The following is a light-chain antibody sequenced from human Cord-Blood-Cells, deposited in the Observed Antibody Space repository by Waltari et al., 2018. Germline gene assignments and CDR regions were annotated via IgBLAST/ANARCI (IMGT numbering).Light chain of an antibody. CDR3: QQYGSSPRT. Sequence: EIVLTQSPGTLHLSPREIATLSCRASQSVSSSYLAWYQRKPGQAPRLLIYGASSRATGIPDRFSGSGSGTDFTLTISRLEPEDFAVYYCQQYGSSPRTFGQGTKVEIK. CDR1: QSVSSSY. CDR2: GAS. J-gene: IGKJ1*01. V-gene: IGKV3-20*01.